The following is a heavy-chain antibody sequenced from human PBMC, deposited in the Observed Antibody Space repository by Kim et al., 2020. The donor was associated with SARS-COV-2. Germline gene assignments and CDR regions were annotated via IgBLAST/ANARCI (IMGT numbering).Heavy chain of an antibody. CDR1: GGTFSSYA. J-gene: IGHJ3*02. V-gene: IGHV1-69*13. CDR2: IIPIFGTA. Sequence: SMKVSCKASGGTFSSYAISWVRQAPGQGLEWMGGIIPIFGTANYAQKFQCRVTITADESTSTAYMELSSLRSEDTAVYYCARDQPGLTPGYAFDIWGQGTMVTVSS. D-gene: IGHD1-20*01. CDR3: ARDQPGLTPGYAFDI.